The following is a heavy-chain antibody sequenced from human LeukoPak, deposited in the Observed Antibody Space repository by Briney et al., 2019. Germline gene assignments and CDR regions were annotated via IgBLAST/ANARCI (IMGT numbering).Heavy chain of an antibody. J-gene: IGHJ3*02. CDR3: ARGVLRYFDWAPDAFDI. CDR2: IYASGST. D-gene: IGHD3-9*01. CDR1: GGSISSYY. V-gene: IGHV4-4*07. Sequence: SETLSLTCTVSGGSISSYYWSWIRQPAGKGLEWIGRIYASGSTNYNPSLKSRVTMSVDTSKNQFSLKLSSVTAADTAVYYCARGVLRYFDWAPDAFDIWGQGTMVTVSS.